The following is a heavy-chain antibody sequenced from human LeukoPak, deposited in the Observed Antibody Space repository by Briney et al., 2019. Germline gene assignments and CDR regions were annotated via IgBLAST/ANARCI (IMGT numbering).Heavy chain of an antibody. V-gene: IGHV7-4-1*02. CDR2: INTNTGNP. CDR1: GYTITSYA. D-gene: IGHD5-24*01. J-gene: IGHJ4*02. Sequence: ASVKVSCKASGYTITSYAMNWVRQAPGQGLEWMGWINTNTGNPTYAQGFTGRFVFSLDTSVSTAYLQISSLKAEDTAVYYCARDSMEDVATMNPLDYWGQGTLVTVSS. CDR3: ARDSMEDVATMNPLDY.